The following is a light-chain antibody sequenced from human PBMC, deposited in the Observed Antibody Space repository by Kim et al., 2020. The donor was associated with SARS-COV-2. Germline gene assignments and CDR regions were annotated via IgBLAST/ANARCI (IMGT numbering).Light chain of an antibody. CDR2: GAS. J-gene: IGKJ2*01. CDR3: QKYGSSPDT. V-gene: IGKV3-20*01. CDR1: QGVSSSY. Sequence: LSPGERATLACRASQGVSSSYLARYQQKPGQAPRLPIYGASRRATGIPDRFSGSGSGTDFNLNISRLEPEDFAVYYCQKYGSSPDTFGQGTKLDI.